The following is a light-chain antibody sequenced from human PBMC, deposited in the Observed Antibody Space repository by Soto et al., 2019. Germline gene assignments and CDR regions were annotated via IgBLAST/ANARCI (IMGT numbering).Light chain of an antibody. Sequence: QSALTQPPSASGSPGQSVTISCTRDSSDVGAYKYVSWYQQYPGKAPKLMIYEVTKRPSGVPDRFSGSKSGNTASLTVSGLQAEDAADYYCTSYVGNDIWVFGGGTKVTVL. J-gene: IGLJ3*02. V-gene: IGLV2-8*01. CDR3: TSYVGNDIWV. CDR1: SSDVGAYKY. CDR2: EVT.